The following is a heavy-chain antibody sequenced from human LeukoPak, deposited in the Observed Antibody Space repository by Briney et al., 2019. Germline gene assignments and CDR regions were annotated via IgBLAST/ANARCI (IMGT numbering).Heavy chain of an antibody. V-gene: IGHV3-15*01. J-gene: IGHJ4*02. Sequence: GGSLRLSCAASGITISNVWMSWIRQAPGKGLELIGRIKSKTDGGTTDYAAPVKGRFTISRDDSKNTLYLQMNSLKTEDTAVYYCTTVPDSSGIDYWGQGTLVTVSS. CDR1: GITISNVW. D-gene: IGHD3-22*01. CDR2: IKSKTDGGTT. CDR3: TTVPDSSGIDY.